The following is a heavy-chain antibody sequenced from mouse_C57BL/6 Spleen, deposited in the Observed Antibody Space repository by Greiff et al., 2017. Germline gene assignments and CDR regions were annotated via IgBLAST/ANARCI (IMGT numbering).Heavy chain of an antibody. Sequence: QVQLQQSGAELMKPGASVKLSCKATGYTFTGYWIEWVKQRPGHGLEWIGEILPGSGSTNYNEKFKGKATFTADTSSNTAYMQLRSLTTEDSAIYYCARRGLGGPLAYWGQGTLVTVSA. D-gene: IGHD4-1*01. J-gene: IGHJ3*01. CDR3: ARRGLGGPLAY. V-gene: IGHV1-9*01. CDR2: ILPGSGST. CDR1: GYTFTGYW.